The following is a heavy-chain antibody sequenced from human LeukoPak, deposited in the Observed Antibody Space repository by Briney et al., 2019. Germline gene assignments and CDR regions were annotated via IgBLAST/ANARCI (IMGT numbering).Heavy chain of an antibody. D-gene: IGHD6-19*01. J-gene: IGHJ4*02. CDR3: ARVVAVAGNFDY. CDR1: GGSISSSSYY. CDR2: IYYSGST. V-gene: IGHV4-39*07. Sequence: SETLSLTCTISGGSISSSSYYWGWIRQPPGKGLEWIGSIYYSGSTYYNPSLKSRVTISVDTSKNQFSLKLSSVTAADTAVYYCARVVAVAGNFDYWGQGTLVTVSS.